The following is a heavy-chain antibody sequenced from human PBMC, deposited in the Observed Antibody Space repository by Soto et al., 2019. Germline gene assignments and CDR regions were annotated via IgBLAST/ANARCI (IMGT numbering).Heavy chain of an antibody. CDR3: ARDREWIFDY. V-gene: IGHV3-30*03. D-gene: IGHD3-3*01. J-gene: IGHJ4*02. Sequence: QVQLVESGGGVVQPGRSLRLSCAASGFTFSSYGMHWVRQAPGKGLEWVAVISYDGSNKHYADSVKGRFTISRDNSKNTLYLQMNSLRAEDTAVYYCARDREWIFDYWGQGTLVTVSS. CDR1: GFTFSSYG. CDR2: ISYDGSNK.